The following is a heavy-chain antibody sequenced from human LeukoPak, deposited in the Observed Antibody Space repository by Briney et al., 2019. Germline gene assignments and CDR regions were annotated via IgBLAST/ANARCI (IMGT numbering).Heavy chain of an antibody. CDR2: IYHSGST. V-gene: IGHV4-30-2*01. J-gene: IGHJ4*02. D-gene: IGHD1-26*01. Sequence: SETLSLTCTVSGGSISSGGYSWSWIRQPPGKGLEWIGYIYHSGSTYYNPSLKSRVTISVDRSKNQFSLRLNSVTAADTAVYYCARGRELLFFDYWGQGTLVTVSS. CDR1: GGSISSGGYS. CDR3: ARGRELLFFDY.